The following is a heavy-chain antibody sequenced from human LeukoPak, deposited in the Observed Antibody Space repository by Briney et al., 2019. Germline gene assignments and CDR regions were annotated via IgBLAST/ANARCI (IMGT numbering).Heavy chain of an antibody. CDR3: ARKFSGYYSDDAFDI. Sequence: ASVKVSCKASGYTFTGYYMHWVRQAPGQGLEWMGWINTNTGNPTYAQGFTGRFVFSLDTSVSTAYLQISSLKAEDTAVYYCARKFSGYYSDDAFDIWGQGTMVTVSS. V-gene: IGHV7-4-1*02. CDR1: GYTFTGYY. D-gene: IGHD3-22*01. J-gene: IGHJ3*02. CDR2: INTNTGNP.